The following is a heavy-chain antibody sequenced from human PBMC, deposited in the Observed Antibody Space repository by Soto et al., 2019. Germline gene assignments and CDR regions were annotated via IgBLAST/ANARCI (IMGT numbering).Heavy chain of an antibody. V-gene: IGHV1-69*01. D-gene: IGHD3-10*01. J-gene: IGHJ3*02. CDR2: IIPIFGTA. CDR3: ASPRSGSYRATGAFDI. Sequence: QVQLVQSGAEVKKPGSSVKVSCKASGGTLSSYAISWVRQAPGQGLEWMGGIIPIFGTANYAQKFQGRVTITADESTSTAYMELSSLRSEDTAVYYCASPRSGSYRATGAFDIWGQGTMVTVSS. CDR1: GGTLSSYA.